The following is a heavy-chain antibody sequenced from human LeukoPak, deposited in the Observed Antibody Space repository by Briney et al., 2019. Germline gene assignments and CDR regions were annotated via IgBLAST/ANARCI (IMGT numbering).Heavy chain of an antibody. CDR1: GGSISSYY. Sequence: SETLSLTCTASGGSISSYYWSWIRQPPGKGLEWIGYIYYSGTTNYNPSLEGRVTISIDTSKSQFSLRLSSVTAADTAVYYCARDPRAPKQWLPIMDYYYYMDVWGKGTTVTVSS. CDR3: ARDPRAPKQWLPIMDYYYYMDV. D-gene: IGHD6-19*01. CDR2: IYYSGTT. J-gene: IGHJ6*03. V-gene: IGHV4-59*01.